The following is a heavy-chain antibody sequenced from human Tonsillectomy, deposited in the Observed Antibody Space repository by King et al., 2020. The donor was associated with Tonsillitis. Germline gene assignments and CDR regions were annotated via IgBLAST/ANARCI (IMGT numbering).Heavy chain of an antibody. D-gene: IGHD3-16*02. CDR1: GGSISTYY. CDR3: ARDGAYDYVWGSYHDAFDI. J-gene: IGHJ3*02. V-gene: IGHV4-59*01. CDR2: IHYSGST. Sequence: VQLQESGPGLVKPSETLSLTCTVSGGSISTYYWSWIRQPPGKGLEWIGYIHYSGSTNYTPSLKSRVTISVDTSKNQFSLKLSSVTAADTAVYYCARDGAYDYVWGSYHDAFDIWGQGTMVTVSS.